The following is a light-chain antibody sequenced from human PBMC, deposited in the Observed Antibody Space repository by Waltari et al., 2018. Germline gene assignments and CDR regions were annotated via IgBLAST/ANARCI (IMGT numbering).Light chain of an antibody. CDR3: QQYHSVPFS. J-gene: IGKJ3*01. Sequence: DIQMTQAPSSLSASVGDRVTITCRASQDITKWLAWYQQQPERAPKSLIFASSVLHSGVPSRFSGSLSGTNVTLTITNLQPEDFATYYCQQYHSVPFSFGPGTRVDI. V-gene: IGKV1D-16*01. CDR2: ASS. CDR1: QDITKW.